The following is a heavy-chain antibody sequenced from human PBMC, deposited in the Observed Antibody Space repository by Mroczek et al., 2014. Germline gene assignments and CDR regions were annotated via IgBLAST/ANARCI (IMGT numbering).Heavy chain of an antibody. CDR1: GGSISSGSYY. V-gene: IGHV4-61*02. CDR3: ARSRIRAFYYDSRDAFDI. J-gene: IGHJ3*02. CDR2: IYTSGST. Sequence: QVQLLESGPGLVKPSQTLSSPALSLGGSISSGSYYWSWIRQPAGKGLEWIGRIYTSGSTNYNPSLKSRVTISVDTSKNQFLPERVSSVTAADTAVYYCARSRIRAFYYDSRDAFDIWGQGTMVTVSS. D-gene: IGHD3-22*01.